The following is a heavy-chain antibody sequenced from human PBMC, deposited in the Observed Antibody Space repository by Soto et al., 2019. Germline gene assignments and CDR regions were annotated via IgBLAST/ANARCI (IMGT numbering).Heavy chain of an antibody. CDR1: GFIFSSYA. Sequence: GGSLRLSCTASGFIFSSYAMTWVRQALGKGLEWVSAISGSGGSTYYADSVKGRFTISRDNSKNTLYLQMNSLRAEDTAIYYCAKESSRWARGGEHDYWGLGTLVTVSS. CDR3: AKESSRWARGGEHDY. CDR2: ISGSGGST. V-gene: IGHV3-23*01. D-gene: IGHD3-10*01. J-gene: IGHJ4*02.